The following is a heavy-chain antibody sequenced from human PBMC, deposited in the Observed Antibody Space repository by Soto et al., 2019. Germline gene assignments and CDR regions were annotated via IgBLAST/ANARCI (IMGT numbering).Heavy chain of an antibody. V-gene: IGHV3-74*01. CDR3: IRLEIS. Sequence: EVRLVESGGGLVQPGGSLRLSCAASGFTFSDWWMNWVRQVTGKGVVWGSRINPDGTIVGYADSVKGRFTVSRDNAKKTLYLQMNSLREEDKDVYYCIRLEISWGEGTLMIVSS. CDR1: GFTFSDWW. CDR2: INPDGTIV. J-gene: IGHJ4*02.